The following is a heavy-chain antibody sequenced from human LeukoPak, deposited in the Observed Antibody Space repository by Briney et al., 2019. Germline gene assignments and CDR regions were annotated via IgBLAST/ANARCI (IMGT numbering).Heavy chain of an antibody. J-gene: IGHJ6*03. CDR3: ARGPSGHYYYYMDV. V-gene: IGHV1-8*03. Sequence: ASVKVSCKASGYTFTSYDINWVRQATGQGLEWMGWMNPNSGDTGYAQKFQGRVTITRNSSVSTAYMELSSLRSDDTAVYYCARGPSGHYYYYMDVWGKGTTVTDSS. D-gene: IGHD2-15*01. CDR1: GYTFTSYD. CDR2: MNPNSGDT.